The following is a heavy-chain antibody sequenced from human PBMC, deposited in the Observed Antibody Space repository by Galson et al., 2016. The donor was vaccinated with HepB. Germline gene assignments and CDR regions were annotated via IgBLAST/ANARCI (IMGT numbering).Heavy chain of an antibody. CDR3: ARDKGPGIAVAADFLDSYGMDV. CDR1: GFNFSTFA. D-gene: IGHD6-19*01. CDR2: ISYDSSTK. J-gene: IGHJ6*02. Sequence: SLRLSCAASGFNFSTFALHWVRQTPGKGLEWVAIISYDSSTKYYADSVKGRFTISRDNSRNTLYLQMNSLRVEDTAVYYCARDKGPGIAVAADFLDSYGMDVWGQGTTVTVSS. V-gene: IGHV3-30*04.